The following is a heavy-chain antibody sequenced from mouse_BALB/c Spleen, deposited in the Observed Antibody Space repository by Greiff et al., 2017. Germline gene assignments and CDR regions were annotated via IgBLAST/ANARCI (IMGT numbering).Heavy chain of an antibody. V-gene: IGHV1-9*01. CDR1: GYTFSSYW. D-gene: IGHD2-3*01. CDR2: ILPGSGST. Sequence: QVQLQQSGAELMKPGASVKISCKATGYTFSSYWIEWVKQRPGHGLEWIGEILPGSGSTNYNEKFKGKATFTADTSSNTAYMQLSSLTSEDSAVYYCARKVRGYDGYYVGYFDVWGAGTTVTVSS. J-gene: IGHJ1*01. CDR3: ARKVRGYDGYYVGYFDV.